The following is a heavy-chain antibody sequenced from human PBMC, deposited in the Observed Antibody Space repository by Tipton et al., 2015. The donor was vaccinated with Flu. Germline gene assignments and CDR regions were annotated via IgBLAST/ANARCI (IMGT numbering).Heavy chain of an antibody. CDR3: ARDLYVFLDEGNTNWFDP. CDR2: ISSSSSYI. Sequence: SLRLSCAASGFTFSSYSMNWVRQAPGKGLEWVSSISSSSSYIYYADSVKGRFTISRDNAKNSLYLQMNSLRAEDTAVYYCARDLYVFLDEGNTNWFDPWGQGTPVTVSS. CDR1: GFTFSSYS. V-gene: IGHV3-21*01. D-gene: IGHD3-10*02. J-gene: IGHJ5*02.